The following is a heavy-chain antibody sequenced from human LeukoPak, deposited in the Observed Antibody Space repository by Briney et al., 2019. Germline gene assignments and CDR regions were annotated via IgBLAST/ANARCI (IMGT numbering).Heavy chain of an antibody. CDR3: AKAGDYSYFDY. J-gene: IGHJ4*02. CDR1: GFTFTYYA. D-gene: IGHD4-11*01. Sequence: GGSLRLSCAASGFTFTYYAMNWVRQAPGKGLEWVSAISGSGSDGSTYYADSVKGRFTIFRDNSKNTLYLQMNSLRAEDTAVYYCAKAGDYSYFDYWGQGTLVTVSS. V-gene: IGHV3-23*01. CDR2: ISGSGSDGST.